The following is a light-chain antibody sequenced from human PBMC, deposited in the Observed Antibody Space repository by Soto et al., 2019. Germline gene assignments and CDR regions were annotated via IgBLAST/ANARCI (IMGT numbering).Light chain of an antibody. V-gene: IGKV3-11*01. CDR3: QQRSNWPLT. CDR1: QSVSSY. Sequence: EIVLTQSPVTLSLSPGERATLSCRASQSVSSYLAWYQQKPGQAPRLLIYDASNRATGIPARFSGSGSGTDFTLTISSLEPEDFAVYYWQQRSNWPLTFGGGTKVEI. CDR2: DAS. J-gene: IGKJ4*01.